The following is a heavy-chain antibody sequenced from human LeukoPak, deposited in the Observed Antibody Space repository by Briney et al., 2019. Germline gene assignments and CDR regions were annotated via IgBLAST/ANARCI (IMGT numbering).Heavy chain of an antibody. J-gene: IGHJ4*02. D-gene: IGHD3-22*01. CDR2: INHSGST. V-gene: IGHV4-34*01. CDR3: AGNYYDSSGYSL. Sequence: SETLSLTCAVYGGSFSGYYWSWIRQPPGKGLEGIGEINHSGSTNYNPSLKSRVTMSLDTSKNQFSLSLTSVTAADTAMYYCAGNYYDSSGYSLWGQGTLVTVSS. CDR1: GGSFSGYY.